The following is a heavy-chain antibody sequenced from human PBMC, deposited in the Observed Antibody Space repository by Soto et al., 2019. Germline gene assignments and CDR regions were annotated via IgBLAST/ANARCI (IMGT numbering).Heavy chain of an antibody. Sequence: QVQLQESGPGLVKPSQTLSLTCTVSGASISSGDYYWSWIRQPPGKGLEWTGYIYYSGSTSYNSSLKTRVTLSVDTSKNQFSLRLSSVTAADTAVYYCGRSFRYYDSSGYSSSWYFDLWGRGTLVTVSS. J-gene: IGHJ2*01. CDR2: IYYSGST. CDR1: GASISSGDYY. CDR3: GRSFRYYDSSGYSSSWYFDL. D-gene: IGHD3-22*01. V-gene: IGHV4-30-4*01.